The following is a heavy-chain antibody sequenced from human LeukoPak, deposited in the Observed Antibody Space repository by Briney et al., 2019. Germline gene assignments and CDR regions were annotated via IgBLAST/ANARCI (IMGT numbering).Heavy chain of an antibody. J-gene: IGHJ6*03. V-gene: IGHV3-30*18. CDR1: GFTFSSYG. Sequence: GGSLRLSCIASGFTFSSYGMHWVRQAPGKGLEWVAVISYDGSNKYYADSVKGRFTISRDNSKNTLYLQMNSLRAEDTAVYYCAKVAGGYYYMDVWGKGTTVTVSS. CDR2: ISYDGSNK. CDR3: AKVAGGYYYMDV. D-gene: IGHD3-16*01.